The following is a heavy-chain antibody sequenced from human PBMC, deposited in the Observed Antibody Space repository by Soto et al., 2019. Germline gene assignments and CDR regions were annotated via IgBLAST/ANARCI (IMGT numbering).Heavy chain of an antibody. Sequence: GGSLRLSCAASGFTFSSYAMSWVRQAPGKGLEWVSAISGSGGSTYYADSVKGRFTISRDNSKNTLYLQMNSLRAEDTAVYYCAKDRPEWELLNDAFDIWGQGTMVTVSS. CDR3: AKDRPEWELLNDAFDI. D-gene: IGHD1-26*01. CDR1: GFTFSSYA. V-gene: IGHV3-23*01. J-gene: IGHJ3*02. CDR2: ISGSGGST.